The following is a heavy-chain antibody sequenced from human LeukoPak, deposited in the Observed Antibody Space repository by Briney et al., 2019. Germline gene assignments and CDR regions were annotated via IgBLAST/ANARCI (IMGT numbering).Heavy chain of an antibody. V-gene: IGHV1-24*01. D-gene: IGHD5-18*01. CDR3: ARGLDSYGRDAFDI. CDR1: GYTLTELS. CDR2: FDPEDGET. Sequence: ASVKVSCKVSGYTLTELSMHWVRQAPGKGLEWIGGFDPEDGETIYAQKFQGRVTMTEDTSTDTAYMELSSLRSEDTAVYYCARGLDSYGRDAFDIWGQGTMVTVSS. J-gene: IGHJ3*02.